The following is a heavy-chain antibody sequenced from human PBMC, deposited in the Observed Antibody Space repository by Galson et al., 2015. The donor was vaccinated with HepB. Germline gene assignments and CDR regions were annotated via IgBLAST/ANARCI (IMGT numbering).Heavy chain of an antibody. J-gene: IGHJ4*02. CDR1: GFTFSSYG. CDR2: IWYDGSNK. Sequence: SLRLSCAASGFTFSSYGMHWVRQAPGKGLEWVAVIWYDGSNKYYADSVKGRFTISRDDSKNTLYLQMNSLRAEDTAVYYCAKDWTGGYYQAPLDYWGQGTLVTVSS. V-gene: IGHV3-33*06. CDR3: AKDWTGGYYQAPLDY. D-gene: IGHD3-22*01.